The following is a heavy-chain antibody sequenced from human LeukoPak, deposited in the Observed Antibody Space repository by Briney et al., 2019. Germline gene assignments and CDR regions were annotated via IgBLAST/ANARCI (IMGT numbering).Heavy chain of an antibody. CDR2: INHSGST. D-gene: IGHD6-13*01. CDR3: ARVTGYMTEDYFDY. Sequence: PSETLSLTCAVYGGSFSGYYWSWIRQPPGKGLEWIGEINHSGSTNYNPSLKGRVTISVDTSKNQFSLRLSSVTAADTAVYYCARVTGYMTEDYFDYWGQGTLITVSS. V-gene: IGHV4-34*01. J-gene: IGHJ4*02. CDR1: GGSFSGYY.